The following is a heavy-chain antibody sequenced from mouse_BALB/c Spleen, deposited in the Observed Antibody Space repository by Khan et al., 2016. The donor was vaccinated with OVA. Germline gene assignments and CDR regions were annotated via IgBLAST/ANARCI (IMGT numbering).Heavy chain of an antibody. CDR1: GFSLNSYD. Sequence: VQLVESGPGLVAPSQSLSITCTVSGFSLNSYDISWIRQPPGKGLEWLGVIWNGGGTNYNSAFISRLSINKDNSKSQVFLKMNSLQIDDTAIYYCVRDPYWYFDVWGAGTTVTVSS. J-gene: IGHJ1*01. CDR3: VRDPYWYFDV. V-gene: IGHV2-9-2*01. CDR2: IWNGGGT.